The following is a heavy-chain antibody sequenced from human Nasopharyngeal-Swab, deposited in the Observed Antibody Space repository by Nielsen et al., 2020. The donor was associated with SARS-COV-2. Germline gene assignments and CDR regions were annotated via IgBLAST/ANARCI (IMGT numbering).Heavy chain of an antibody. CDR3: ARDQYSGYDSSYYYYGMDV. J-gene: IGHJ6*02. D-gene: IGHD5-12*01. V-gene: IGHV1-18*01. Sequence: VRQMPGKGLEWMGWISTYTGDTNYAQKFQGRVTITTDPSTSTAYMELRSLRSDDTAVYYCARDQYSGYDSSYYYYGMDVWGQGTTVTVSS. CDR2: ISTYTGDT.